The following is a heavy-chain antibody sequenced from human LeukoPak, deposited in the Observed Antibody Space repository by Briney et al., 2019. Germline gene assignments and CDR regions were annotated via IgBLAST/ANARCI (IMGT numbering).Heavy chain of an antibody. V-gene: IGHV3-30*18. CDR1: GFTFSSYG. J-gene: IGHJ6*03. Sequence: GGSLRLSCAASGFTFSSYGMHWVRQAPGKGLEWVAVISYDGSNKYYADSVKGRFTISRDNSKNTLYLQMNSLRAEDTAVYYCAKLYYYDSSGFRLPGYYYYYYMDVWGKGTTVTISS. CDR2: ISYDGSNK. CDR3: AKLYYYDSSGFRLPGYYYYYYMDV. D-gene: IGHD3-22*01.